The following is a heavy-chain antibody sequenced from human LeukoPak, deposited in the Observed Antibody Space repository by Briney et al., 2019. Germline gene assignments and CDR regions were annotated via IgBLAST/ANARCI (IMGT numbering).Heavy chain of an antibody. CDR2: VSGRGDNT. J-gene: IGHJ4*02. CDR1: GFTFSTYA. Sequence: GSLRLSCAASGFTFSTYAMSWVRQAPGKGLEWVSTVSGRGDNTYYADSVKGRFTISRDNSRNTLSLQVNSLRAEDTAVYYCAKAVRIIDMAFDYWGQGALVTVSS. CDR3: AKAVRIIDMAFDY. D-gene: IGHD5-24*01. V-gene: IGHV3-23*01.